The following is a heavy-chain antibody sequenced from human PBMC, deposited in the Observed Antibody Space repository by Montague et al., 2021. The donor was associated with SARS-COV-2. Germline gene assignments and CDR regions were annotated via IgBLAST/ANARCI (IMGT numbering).Heavy chain of an antibody. V-gene: IGHV4-59*12. Sequence: SETLSLTCTVSGGSISSYYWSWIRQPPGKGLEWIGYIYYSGSTYYNPSLKSRVTISVDTSKNQFSLKLSSVTAADTAVYYCARETRAYCSGGSCAHGWFDPWGQGTLVTVSS. J-gene: IGHJ5*02. CDR3: ARETRAYCSGGSCAHGWFDP. CDR2: IYYSGST. D-gene: IGHD2-15*01. CDR1: GGSISSYY.